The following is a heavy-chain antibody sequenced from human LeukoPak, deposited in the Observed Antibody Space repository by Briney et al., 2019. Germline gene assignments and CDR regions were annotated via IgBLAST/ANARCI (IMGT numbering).Heavy chain of an antibody. CDR2: IYYSGST. D-gene: IGHD2-2*01. CDR1: GGSISSGSYY. CDR3: ASLIVVVPAAISFAFDI. J-gene: IGHJ3*02. Sequence: SQTLSLTCTVSGGSISSGSYYWSWIGQPAGKGLEWIGSIYYSGSTYYNPSLKSRVTISVDTSKNQFSLKLSSVTAADTAVYYCASLIVVVPAAISFAFDIWGQGTMVTVSS. V-gene: IGHV4-30-2*03.